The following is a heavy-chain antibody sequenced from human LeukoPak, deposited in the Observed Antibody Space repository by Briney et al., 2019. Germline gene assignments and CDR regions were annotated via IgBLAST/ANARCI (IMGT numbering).Heavy chain of an antibody. Sequence: GGSLRLSCAASGFTFSNYNMNWVRQAPGKGLEWVSSISSTSYKNYADSVKGRFTISRDNAKNSLYLQMNSLRAEDTAVYYCARGWVKDSSGFVFDPWGQGTLVTVSS. V-gene: IGHV3-21*01. CDR2: ISSTSYK. CDR1: GFTFSNYN. D-gene: IGHD3-22*01. CDR3: ARGWVKDSSGFVFDP. J-gene: IGHJ5*02.